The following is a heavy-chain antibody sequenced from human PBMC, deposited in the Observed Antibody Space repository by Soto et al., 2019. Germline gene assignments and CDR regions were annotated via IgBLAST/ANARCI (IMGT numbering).Heavy chain of an antibody. D-gene: IGHD2-8*01. Sequence: ASVKVSCKASGYSFTDYHIHWVRKAPGQGLEWLGRINPKSGGTSTAQKFQGWVTMTRDRSISTVYMELTRLRSDDTAVYFCARRHSTDCSNGVCSFFYNHEMDVWGQGTTVTVSS. CDR1: GYSFTDYH. J-gene: IGHJ6*02. CDR2: INPKSGGT. CDR3: ARRHSTDCSNGVCSFFYNHEMDV. V-gene: IGHV1-2*04.